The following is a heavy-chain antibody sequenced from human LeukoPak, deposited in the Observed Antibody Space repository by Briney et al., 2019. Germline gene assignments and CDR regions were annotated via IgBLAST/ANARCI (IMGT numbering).Heavy chain of an antibody. V-gene: IGHV3-74*01. D-gene: IGHD5-18*01. CDR2: IDNDGSDR. CDR3: ARGGYHHGFDI. J-gene: IGHJ3*02. Sequence: GGSLRLSCAASGFTFRNYWIHWVRQAPGKGLVWISRIDNDGSDRIYADSVKGRFTISRDNAKNTLYLQMNSLRAEDTAVYYCARGGYHHGFDIWGQSTMVTVSS. CDR1: GFTFRNYW.